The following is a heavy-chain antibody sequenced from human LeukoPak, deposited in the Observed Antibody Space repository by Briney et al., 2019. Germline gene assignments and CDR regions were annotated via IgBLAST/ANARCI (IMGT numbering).Heavy chain of an antibody. CDR3: AKSAVQLERPRVEDNWFDP. CDR1: GYTFTGYY. CDR2: INPNSGGT. J-gene: IGHJ5*02. Sequence: GASVKVSCKASGYTFTGYYMHWVRQAHGQGLEWMGWINPNSGGTNYAQKFQGRVTMTRDTSISTAYMELSRLRSDDTAVYYCAKSAVQLERPRVEDNWFDPWGQGTLVTVSS. D-gene: IGHD1-1*01. V-gene: IGHV1-2*02.